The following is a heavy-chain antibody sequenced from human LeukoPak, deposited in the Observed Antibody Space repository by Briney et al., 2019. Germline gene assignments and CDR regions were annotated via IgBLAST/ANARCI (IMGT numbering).Heavy chain of an antibody. CDR1: GFIFSNAW. J-gene: IGHJ4*02. Sequence: GGSLRLSCAASGFIFSNAWMSWVRQAPGKGLEWVANIKQDGSEKYYVDSVKGRITISRDNAEKSVYLQMNSLRAEDTAVYYCARVRYCSGGSCSHFDYGGQGTLVTVSS. V-gene: IGHV3-7*05. CDR3: ARVRYCSGGSCSHFDY. D-gene: IGHD2-15*01. CDR2: IKQDGSEK.